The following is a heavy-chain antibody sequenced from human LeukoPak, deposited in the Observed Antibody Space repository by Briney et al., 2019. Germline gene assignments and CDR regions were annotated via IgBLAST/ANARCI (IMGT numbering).Heavy chain of an antibody. CDR1: GGSFSGYY. J-gene: IGHJ6*03. V-gene: IGHV4-34*01. CDR3: ARHKEYYYSYMDV. Sequence: SETLSLTCAVYGGSFSGYYWSWIRQPPGKGLEWIGEINHSGSTNYNPSLTSRVTISVDTSKNQFSLKLSSVTAADTAVYYCARHKEYYYSYMDVWGKGTTVTISS. CDR2: INHSGST.